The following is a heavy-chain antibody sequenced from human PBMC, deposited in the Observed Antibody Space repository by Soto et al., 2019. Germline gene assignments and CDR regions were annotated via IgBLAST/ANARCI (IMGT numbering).Heavy chain of an antibody. V-gene: IGHV3-23*01. CDR2: IDHSGGST. D-gene: IGHD2-15*01. Sequence: GGSLRLSCAASGFTFSSYAMSWVRQAPGKGLEWVSGIDHSGGSTYYADSVKGRFTISRDNAKNSLYLQMNSLRAEDTALYYCAKDIGSAVAATPDAFDIWGQGTMVTVSS. CDR3: AKDIGSAVAATPDAFDI. CDR1: GFTFSSYA. J-gene: IGHJ3*02.